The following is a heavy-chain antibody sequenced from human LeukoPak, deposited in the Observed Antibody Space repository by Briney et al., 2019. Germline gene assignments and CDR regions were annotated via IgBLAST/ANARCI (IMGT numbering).Heavy chain of an antibody. J-gene: IGHJ5*02. CDR3: AASLWFGDLPNWFDP. D-gene: IGHD3-10*01. CDR2: IIPILGIS. Sequence: SVKVSCKASGGTFSSYAISWVRQAPGQGLEWMGRIIPILGISNYAQKFQGRVMITADKSTSTAYMELSSLRSEDTAVYYCAASLWFGDLPNWFDPWGQGTLVTVSS. CDR1: GGTFSSYA. V-gene: IGHV1-69*04.